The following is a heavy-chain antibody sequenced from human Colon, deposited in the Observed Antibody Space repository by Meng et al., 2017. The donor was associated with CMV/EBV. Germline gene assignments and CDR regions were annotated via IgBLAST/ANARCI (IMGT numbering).Heavy chain of an antibody. D-gene: IGHD2-2*01. Sequence: SLKISCAASGFTFSSYAMHWVRQAPGKGLEWVAVISYDGSNKYYADSVKGRFTISRDNSKNTPYLQMNSLRAEDTAVYFCARNRRNCGSVSCYGYYGMDVWGQGTTVTVSS. CDR3: ARNRRNCGSVSCYGYYGMDV. V-gene: IGHV3-30*04. CDR1: GFTFSSYA. CDR2: ISYDGSNK. J-gene: IGHJ6*02.